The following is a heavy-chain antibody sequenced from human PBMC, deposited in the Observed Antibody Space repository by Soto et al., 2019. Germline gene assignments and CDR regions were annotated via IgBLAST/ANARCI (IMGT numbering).Heavy chain of an antibody. J-gene: IGHJ4*02. D-gene: IGHD2-21*02. CDR2: VHYTGGT. V-gene: IGHV4-59*11. Sequence: SETLSLTCTVSGDSISSHYWSWIRQSPGKGLEWIGYVHYTGGTNYNPSLKSRVTITVDMSENLFSLWLGSVTAADTAVYYCTRGTVTIDYFDYWGQGTLVTVSS. CDR3: TRGTVTIDYFDY. CDR1: GDSISSHY.